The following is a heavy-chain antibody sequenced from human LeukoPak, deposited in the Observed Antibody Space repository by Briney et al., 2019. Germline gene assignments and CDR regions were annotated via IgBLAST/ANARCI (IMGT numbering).Heavy chain of an antibody. Sequence: ASVKVSCKASGYTFTCYYMHWVRQAPGQGPEWMGWINPNSGGTSYALKFQGRVTMTSDTSISTAYMDLSRLRSDDMAVYYCARESAYSGYENYFDYWGQGTLVTVSS. CDR1: GYTFTCYY. CDR2: INPNSGGT. CDR3: ARESAYSGYENYFDY. D-gene: IGHD5-12*01. J-gene: IGHJ4*02. V-gene: IGHV1-2*02.